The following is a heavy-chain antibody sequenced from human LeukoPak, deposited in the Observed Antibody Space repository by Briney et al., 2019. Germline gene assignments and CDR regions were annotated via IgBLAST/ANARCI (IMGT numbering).Heavy chain of an antibody. J-gene: IGHJ4*02. D-gene: IGHD2-15*01. CDR2: ISGSSSYK. Sequence: GGSLRLSCAASGFIFSHYSMNWVRQAPGKGLEWVSSISGSSSYKYHADSVKGRFTISRDNAKRSLYLQMNSPRAEDTAVYYCARDEEEYCSGGSCSSFRYWGQGTLVTISS. V-gene: IGHV3-21*01. CDR1: GFIFSHYS. CDR3: ARDEEEYCSGGSCSSFRY.